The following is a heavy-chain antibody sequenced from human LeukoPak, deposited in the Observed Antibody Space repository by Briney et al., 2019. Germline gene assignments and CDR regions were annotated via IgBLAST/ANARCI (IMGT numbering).Heavy chain of an antibody. Sequence: HPAGSLRLSRAASGFTFSGSAMHWVRQASGRGLEWVGRIRSKGNNYATAYAASVKGRFTISRDDSKNTAYLLMNILKTEDTAVYYCTRINPTNGSYYDALDIWGQGTMVTVSS. V-gene: IGHV3-73*01. CDR2: IRSKGNNYAT. CDR1: GFTFSGSA. CDR3: TRINPTNGSYYDALDI. J-gene: IGHJ3*02. D-gene: IGHD1-26*01.